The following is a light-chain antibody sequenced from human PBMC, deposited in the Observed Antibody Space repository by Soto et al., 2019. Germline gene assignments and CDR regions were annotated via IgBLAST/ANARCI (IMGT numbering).Light chain of an antibody. CDR3: QSYDNGLSGVL. CDR1: SSNIGAGYD. Sequence: QSVLTQPPSVSGAPGQRVTISCTGSSSNIGAGYDVHWYQHLPGTAPKLLIYDNDNRPSGVPDRFSASKSGTSASLAITGLQAEDEADYYCQSYDNGLSGVLFGGGTKVTVL. J-gene: IGLJ2*01. CDR2: DND. V-gene: IGLV1-40*01.